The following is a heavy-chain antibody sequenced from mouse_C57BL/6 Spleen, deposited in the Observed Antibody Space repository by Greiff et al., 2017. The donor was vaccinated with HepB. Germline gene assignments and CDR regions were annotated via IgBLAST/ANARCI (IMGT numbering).Heavy chain of an antibody. CDR3: ARPRSTMITEAWFAY. CDR2: IDPSDSYT. Sequence: QLQQSGAELVMPGASVKLSCKASGYTFTSYWMHWVKQRPGQGLEWIGEIDPSDSYTNYNQKFKGKSTLTVDKSSSTAYMQLSSLTSEDSAVYYCARPRSTMITEAWFAYWGQGTLVTVSA. CDR1: GYTFTSYW. J-gene: IGHJ3*01. V-gene: IGHV1-69*01. D-gene: IGHD2-4*01.